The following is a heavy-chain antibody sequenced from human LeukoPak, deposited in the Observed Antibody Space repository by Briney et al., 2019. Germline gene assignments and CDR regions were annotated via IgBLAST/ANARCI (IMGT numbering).Heavy chain of an antibody. CDR2: IKSKTDGGTT. CDR3: TREAVTANGYFDY. CDR1: GFTFSNAW. D-gene: IGHD2-21*02. V-gene: IGHV3-15*01. Sequence: GSLRLSCAASGFTFSNAWMTWVRQAPGKGLEWVGRIKSKTDGGTTDYAAPVKGRFTISRDDPKNTLYLQMNSLKTEDTAVYYCTREAVTANGYFDYWGQGTLVTVSS. J-gene: IGHJ4*02.